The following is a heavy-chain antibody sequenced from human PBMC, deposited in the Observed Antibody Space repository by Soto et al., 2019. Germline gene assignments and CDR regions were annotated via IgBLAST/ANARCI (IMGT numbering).Heavy chain of an antibody. Sequence: QVQLQESGPGLVKPSGTLSLTCAVSRGSISSSNWWSWVRQPPGKGLEWIGEIYQSGITNYNPSLKSRVTMSVDKSKNHFSLKLSSMTAADTAVYYCARGRLGRTARAGHVYFDYWGQGILVTVSS. D-gene: IGHD3-10*01. V-gene: IGHV4-4*02. CDR3: ARGRLGRTARAGHVYFDY. CDR1: RGSISSSNW. J-gene: IGHJ4*02. CDR2: IYQSGIT.